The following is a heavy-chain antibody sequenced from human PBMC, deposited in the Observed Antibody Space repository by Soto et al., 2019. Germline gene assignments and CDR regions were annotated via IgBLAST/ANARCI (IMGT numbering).Heavy chain of an antibody. J-gene: IGHJ4*02. Sequence: SVKVSCKASGGTFYTYTFSWVRQAPVQGLEWMGSITPIYPTTNYAERFQGRLTITADGSTHTAYMDLTSLTSEDTAVYYCARIPRYSFPTSDDLDSWGQGTLVTVSS. CDR2: ITPIYPTT. CDR3: ARIPRYSFPTSDDLDS. CDR1: GGTFYTYT. V-gene: IGHV1-69*13. D-gene: IGHD5-18*01.